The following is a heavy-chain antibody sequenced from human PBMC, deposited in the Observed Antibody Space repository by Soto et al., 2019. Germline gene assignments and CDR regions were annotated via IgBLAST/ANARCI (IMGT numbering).Heavy chain of an antibody. J-gene: IGHJ4*02. CDR3: ARQTGVFGHYFDY. CDR1: GGSISSSSYY. V-gene: IGHV4-39*01. CDR2: IYYNGNT. D-gene: IGHD3-16*01. Sequence: QLRLQEAGPGLVKPSETLSLTCTVSGGSISSSSYYWGWIRQPPGKGPEWIGAIYYNGNTYYNPSIKSRVTMSVDTSKNQFYLKLSSATAADTAMYYCARQTGVFGHYFDYWGQGTLVTVSS.